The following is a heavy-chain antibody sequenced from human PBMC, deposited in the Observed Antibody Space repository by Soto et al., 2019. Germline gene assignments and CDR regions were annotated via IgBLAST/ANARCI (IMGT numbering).Heavy chain of an antibody. CDR3: ARNGYTYGMDV. CDR1: GGSTSSGGFY. J-gene: IGHJ6*02. D-gene: IGHD5-18*01. V-gene: IGHV4-31*03. CDR2: IYYSGIS. Sequence: PSETLSLTCTVSGGSTSSGGFYWSWIRQHPGKGLEWIGYIYYSGISYYNPSLKSRVSISLDTSRNQFSMTLNSVTAADTAVYYCARNGYTYGMDVWGQGATVPVSS.